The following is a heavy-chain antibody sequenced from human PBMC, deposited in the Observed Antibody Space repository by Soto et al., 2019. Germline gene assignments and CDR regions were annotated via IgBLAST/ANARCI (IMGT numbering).Heavy chain of an antibody. Sequence: EVQLVESGGGLVQPGGSLRLSCAASGFTFSSYSMNWVRQAPGKGLEWVSYISSSSSTIYYADSVKGRFTISRDNAKNSLYLQMNSLRDEDTAVYYCARVLGAAARIIMDAFDIWGQGTMVTVSS. D-gene: IGHD6-13*01. CDR3: ARVLGAAARIIMDAFDI. J-gene: IGHJ3*02. V-gene: IGHV3-48*02. CDR2: ISSSSSTI. CDR1: GFTFSSYS.